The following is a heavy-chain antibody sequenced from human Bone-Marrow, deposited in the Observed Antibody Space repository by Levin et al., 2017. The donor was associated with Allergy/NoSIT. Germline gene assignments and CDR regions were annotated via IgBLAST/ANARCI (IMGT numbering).Heavy chain of an antibody. CDR3: ARDRLSSVGYYYYGMDV. V-gene: IGHV1-46*01. J-gene: IGHJ6*02. Sequence: GESLKISCKASGYTFTSYYMHWVRQAPGQGLEWMGIINPSGGSTSYAQKFQGRVTMTRDTSTSTVYMELSSLRSEDTAVYYCARDRLSSVGYYYYGMDVWGQGTTVTVSS. D-gene: IGHD6-19*01. CDR1: GYTFTSYY. CDR2: INPSGGST.